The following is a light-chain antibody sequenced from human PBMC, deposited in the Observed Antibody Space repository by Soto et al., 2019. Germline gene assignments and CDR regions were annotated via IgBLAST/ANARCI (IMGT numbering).Light chain of an antibody. J-gene: IGKJ1*01. V-gene: IGKV1-5*03. Sequence: DIQMTQSPSTLSGSVGDRVTITCRASQTISSWLAWYQQKPGKAPKLLIYQASTLKSGVLSRFSGSGSGTEFTLTISSLQPDDFATYYCQHYNSYSEAFGQGTKVEL. CDR3: QHYNSYSEA. CDR2: QAS. CDR1: QTISSW.